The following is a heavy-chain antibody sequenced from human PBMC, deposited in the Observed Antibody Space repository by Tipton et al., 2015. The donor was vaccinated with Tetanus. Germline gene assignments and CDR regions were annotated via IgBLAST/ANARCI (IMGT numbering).Heavy chain of an antibody. Sequence: TLFLTCTVSGGSVSSGDSYWYWIRQPPGKGLECIGYISHSGSTFYNPSLASRVMISLDTSENQFSLRLNSVTAADTAVYYCARDLRCSGSRCYNYFDPWGQGTLVTVSS. D-gene: IGHD2-8*02. CDR3: ARDLRCSGSRCYNYFDP. CDR2: ISHSGST. V-gene: IGHV4-30-4*01. J-gene: IGHJ5*02. CDR1: GGSVSSGDSY.